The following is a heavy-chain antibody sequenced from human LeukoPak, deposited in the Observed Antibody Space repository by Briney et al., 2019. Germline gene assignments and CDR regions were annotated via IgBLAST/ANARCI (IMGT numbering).Heavy chain of an antibody. CDR3: THLGWFDP. CDR1: GFSLSTFW. J-gene: IGHJ5*02. V-gene: IGHV3-74*01. CDR2: IDYDGSTT. Sequence: GGSLRLSCAASGFSLSTFWMHWVRQAPGKGLVWVSRIDYDGSTTTYADSVKGRFTISRDNDKNTLYLQMNSLRAEDTAVYYCTHLGWFDPWGQGTLVTVSS.